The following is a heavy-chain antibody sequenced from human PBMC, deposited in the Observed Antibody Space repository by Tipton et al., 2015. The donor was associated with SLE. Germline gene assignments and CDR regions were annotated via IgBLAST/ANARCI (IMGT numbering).Heavy chain of an antibody. CDR2: TRNKANSYTT. Sequence: SLRLSCAASGFTFSSYSMNWVRQAPGKGLEWVDRTRNKANSYTTEYAASVKGRFTISRDDSKNSPYLQMNSLKTEDTAVYYCARAQWLDDAFDIWGQGTMVTVSS. J-gene: IGHJ3*02. CDR3: ARAQWLDDAFDI. CDR1: GFTFSSYS. V-gene: IGHV3-72*01. D-gene: IGHD6-19*01.